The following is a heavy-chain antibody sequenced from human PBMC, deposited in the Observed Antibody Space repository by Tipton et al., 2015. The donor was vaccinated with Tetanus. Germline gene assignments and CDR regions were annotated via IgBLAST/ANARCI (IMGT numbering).Heavy chain of an antibody. CDR1: GGSISSGGYY. V-gene: IGHV4-31*02. CDR2: IYYSGST. Sequence: LRLSCTVSGGSISSGGYYWSWIRQHPGKGLEWIGYIYYSGSTYYNPSLKSRVTISVDTSKNQFSLKLSSVTAADTAVYYGARGGRLGEADDAFDTWGQGTMIAVSS. D-gene: IGHD3-16*01. CDR3: ARGGRLGEADDAFDT. J-gene: IGHJ3*02.